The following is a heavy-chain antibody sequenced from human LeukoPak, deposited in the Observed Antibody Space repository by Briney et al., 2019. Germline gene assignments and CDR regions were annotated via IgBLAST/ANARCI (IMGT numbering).Heavy chain of an antibody. Sequence: KPSETLSLTCAVYGGSLSGYYWSWIRQPPGKGLEWIGEINHSGSTNYNPSLKSRVTISVDTSKNQFSLKLSSVTAADTAVYYCARWGSNYGSGMFDYWGQGTLVTVSS. CDR1: GGSLSGYY. CDR2: INHSGST. V-gene: IGHV4-34*01. CDR3: ARWGSNYGSGMFDY. D-gene: IGHD3-10*01. J-gene: IGHJ4*02.